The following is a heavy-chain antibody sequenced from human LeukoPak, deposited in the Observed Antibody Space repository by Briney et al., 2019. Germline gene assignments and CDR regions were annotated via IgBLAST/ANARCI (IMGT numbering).Heavy chain of an antibody. V-gene: IGHV5-51*01. Sequence: NRGESLKISCKGSGYSFTNYWIAWVRQMPGKGLEWMGIIYPGDSHTRYSPSFQGQVTISADRSVNTAYLQWSSLKASDTAIYYCARVITSGYYYADSWGQGTLVTIPS. J-gene: IGHJ4*02. D-gene: IGHD3-22*01. CDR3: ARVITSGYYYADS. CDR1: GYSFTNYW. CDR2: IYPGDSHT.